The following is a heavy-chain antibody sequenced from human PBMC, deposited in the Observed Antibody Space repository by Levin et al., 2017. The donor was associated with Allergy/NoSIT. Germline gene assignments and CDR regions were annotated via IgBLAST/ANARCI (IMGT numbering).Heavy chain of an antibody. J-gene: IGHJ3*01. CDR2: ISTSGANT. Sequence: PGGSLRLSCSASGFTFSSSAMHWVRQAPGKGLLCVSTISTSGANTYYADSVKGRFTISRDNSKNTLYLQMSSLTTEDTAVYYCVKDGRETPLGYDILTGPHHPFDRWGQGTMVTVSS. D-gene: IGHD3-9*01. CDR3: VKDGRETPLGYDILTGPHHPFDR. CDR1: GFTFSSSA. V-gene: IGHV3-64D*06.